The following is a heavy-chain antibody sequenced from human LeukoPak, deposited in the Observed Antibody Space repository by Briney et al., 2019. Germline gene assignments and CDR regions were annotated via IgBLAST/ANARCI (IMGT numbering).Heavy chain of an antibody. CDR2: ISWNSGSI. J-gene: IGHJ3*02. CDR1: GFTFDDYA. D-gene: IGHD1-26*01. Sequence: GGSLRLSCAASGFTFDDYAMHWVRQAPGKGLEWVSGISWNSGSIGYADSVKGRFTISRDNAKNSLYLQMNSLRAEDTALYYCAKDIHPWWEQALFDIWGQGTMVTVSS. CDR3: AKDIHPWWEQALFDI. V-gene: IGHV3-9*01.